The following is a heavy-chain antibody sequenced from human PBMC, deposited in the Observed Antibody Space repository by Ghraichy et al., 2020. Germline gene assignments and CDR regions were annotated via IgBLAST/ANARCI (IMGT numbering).Heavy chain of an antibody. CDR1: GFTFSTYA. CDR2: ISGSGGAT. J-gene: IGHJ4*02. CDR3: AKDLWSGQDSGDPCEY. Sequence: GGSLRLSCAASGFTFSTYAMSWVRQAPGKGLEWVSSISGSGGATYYADSVKGRFTISRENSQNTANLQMNSLRAEDTAVYFCAKDLWSGQDSGDPCEYWGQGTLVTVSS. D-gene: IGHD4-17*01. V-gene: IGHV3-23*01.